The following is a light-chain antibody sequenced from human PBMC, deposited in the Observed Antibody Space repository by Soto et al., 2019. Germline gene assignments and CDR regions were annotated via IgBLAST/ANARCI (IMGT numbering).Light chain of an antibody. J-gene: IGLJ1*01. CDR3: CSYAGGGTYV. CDR2: EGT. CDR1: SSDVGNYNL. Sequence: QSVLTQPASVSGSPGQSITISCTRTSSDVGNYNLVSWYQQHPGKAPKLMMYEGTERPSGVSNRFSGSKSGNTASLTISGLQAEDEADYYCCSYAGGGTYVFGTGTKVTVL. V-gene: IGLV2-23*01.